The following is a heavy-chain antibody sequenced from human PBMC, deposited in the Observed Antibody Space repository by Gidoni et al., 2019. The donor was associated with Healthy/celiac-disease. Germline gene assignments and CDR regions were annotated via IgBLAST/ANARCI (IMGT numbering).Heavy chain of an antibody. J-gene: IGHJ4*02. D-gene: IGHD4-4*01. CDR1: VASVSGYY. CDR2: INHSGST. Sequence: QVQLQQWGAGLLKPSETLSITCAVYVASVSGYYWSWIRQPPGKGLEWRGEINHSGSTNYNPSPKSRVTISVDTSKNQFSLKLSSVTAADTAVYYCARGILGGRFYRLTWDYWGQGTLVTVSS. CDR3: ARGILGGRFYRLTWDY. V-gene: IGHV4-34*01.